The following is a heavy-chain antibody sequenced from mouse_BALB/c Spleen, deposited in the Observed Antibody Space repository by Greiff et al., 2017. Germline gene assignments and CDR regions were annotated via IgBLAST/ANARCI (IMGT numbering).Heavy chain of an antibody. CDR1: GFTFSSYT. D-gene: IGHD2-14*01. CDR2: ISSGGSYT. Sequence: EVMLVESGGGLVKPGGSLKLSCAASGFTFSSYTMSWVRQTPEKRLEWVATISSGGSYTYYPDSVKGRFTISRDNAKNTLYLQMSSLKSEDTAMYYCTRDGRYDAMDYWGQGTSVTVSS. J-gene: IGHJ4*01. V-gene: IGHV5-6-4*01. CDR3: TRDGRYDAMDY.